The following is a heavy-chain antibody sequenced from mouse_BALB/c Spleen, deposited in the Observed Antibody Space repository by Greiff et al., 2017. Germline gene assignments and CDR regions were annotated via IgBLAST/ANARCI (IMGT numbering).Heavy chain of an antibody. CDR2: INPYNDGT. Sequence: EVQLQQSGPELVKPGASVKMSCKASGYTFTSYVMHWVKQKPGQGLEWIGYINPYNDGTKYNEKFKGKATLTSDKSSSTAYMELSSLTSEDSAVYYCALYYRYDWFAYWGQGTLVTVSA. V-gene: IGHV1-14*01. CDR3: ALYYRYDWFAY. CDR1: GYTFTSYV. J-gene: IGHJ3*01. D-gene: IGHD2-14*01.